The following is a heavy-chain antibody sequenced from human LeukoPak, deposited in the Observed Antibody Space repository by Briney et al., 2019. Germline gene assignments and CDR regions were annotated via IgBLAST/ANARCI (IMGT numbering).Heavy chain of an antibody. CDR3: AKAVVIVPTATPFDY. V-gene: IGHV3-11*01. D-gene: IGHD2-2*01. Sequence: GGSLRLSCEASGFTFTAYYMSWLRQAPGKGLEWLSYISSTTTTIYYADSVKGRFTISRDNSKNTLYMQMNSLRAEDTAVYYCAKAVVIVPTATPFDYWGQGTLVTVSS. J-gene: IGHJ4*02. CDR2: ISSTTTTI. CDR1: GFTFTAYY.